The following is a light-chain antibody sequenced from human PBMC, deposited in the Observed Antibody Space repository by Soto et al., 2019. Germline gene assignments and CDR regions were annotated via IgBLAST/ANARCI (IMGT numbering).Light chain of an antibody. CDR3: CSYTRSSTLL. CDR1: SSDIGRYNY. Sequence: QAVVTQPASVSGSPGQSITISCTGTSSDIGRYNYVSWYQQHPGRAPRLIIYEVKNRPAGVSNRFSGSKSGNTASLNISGLQAADEADYYCCSYTRSSTLLFGGGTKLTVL. V-gene: IGLV2-14*03. CDR2: EVK. J-gene: IGLJ2*01.